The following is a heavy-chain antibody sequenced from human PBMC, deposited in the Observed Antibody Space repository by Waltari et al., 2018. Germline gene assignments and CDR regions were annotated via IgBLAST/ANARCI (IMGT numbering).Heavy chain of an antibody. V-gene: IGHV1-69*01. J-gene: IGHJ4*02. Sequence: FSSYAISWVRQAPGQGLEWMGGIIPIFGTANYAQKFQGRVTITADESTSTAYMELSSLRSEDTAVYYCARGGGELLLLYFAYWGQGTLVTVSS. CDR3: ARGGGELLLLYFAY. CDR2: IIPIFGTA. D-gene: IGHD1-26*01. CDR1: FSSYA.